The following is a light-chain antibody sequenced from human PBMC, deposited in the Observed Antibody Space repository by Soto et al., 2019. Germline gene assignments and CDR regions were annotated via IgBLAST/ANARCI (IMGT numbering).Light chain of an antibody. CDR2: RGS. CDR3: QQYNSYPFT. J-gene: IGKJ3*01. Sequence: DIQMTQSPSTLSASVGDRVTITCRASQSMTSWLAWYEQKPGKAPNLLIYRGSSLESGVLSRFSGSGSGTEFTLTISSLQPDDFATNYCQQYNSYPFTFGPGTKVDIK. CDR1: QSMTSW. V-gene: IGKV1-5*03.